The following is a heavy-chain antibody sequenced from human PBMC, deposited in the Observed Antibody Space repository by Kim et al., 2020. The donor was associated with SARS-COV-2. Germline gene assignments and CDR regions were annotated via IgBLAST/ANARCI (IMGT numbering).Heavy chain of an antibody. Sequence: GGSLRLSCAASGITFSSFGMHWVRQAPGKGLEWVSIISYNGSNKYYADSVKGRFTISRDNSKNTLYLQMNSLRAEDTAVYYCAKVGQHNLNPYYSCAMD. CDR2: ISYNGSNK. CDR1: GITFSSFG. V-gene: IGHV3-30*18. J-gene: IGHJ6*01. CDR3: AKVGQHNLNPYYSCAMD. D-gene: IGHD1-20*01.